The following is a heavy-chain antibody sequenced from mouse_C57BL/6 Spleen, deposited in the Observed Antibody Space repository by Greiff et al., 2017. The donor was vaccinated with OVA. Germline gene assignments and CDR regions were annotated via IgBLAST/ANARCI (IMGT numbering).Heavy chain of an antibody. CDR3: AGTVYFDY. CDR2: ISSGSSTI. D-gene: IGHD1-1*01. CDR1: GFTFSDYG. J-gene: IGHJ2*01. Sequence: EVMLVESGGGLVKPGGSLKLSCAASGFTFSDYGMHWVRQAPEKGLEWVAYISSGSSTIYYADTVKGRFTISRDNAKNTLFLHMTSLRSEDTAMYYCAGTVYFDYWGQGTTLTVSS. V-gene: IGHV5-17*01.